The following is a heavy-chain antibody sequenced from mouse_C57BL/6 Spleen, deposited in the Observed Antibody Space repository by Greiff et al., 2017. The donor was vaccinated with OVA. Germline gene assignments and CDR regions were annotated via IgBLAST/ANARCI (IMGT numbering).Heavy chain of an antibody. CDR2: IYPSDSET. Sequence: VQLQQPGAELVRPGSSVKLSCKASGYTFTSYWLDWVKQRPGQGLEWIGNIYPSDSETHYNQKFKDKATLTVNKSSSTAYMQLSSLTSEDSAVYYCARFFFFFFFFLGGQGTTLTVSS. J-gene: IGHJ2*01. V-gene: IGHV1-61*01. CDR3: ARFFFFFFFFL. CDR1: GYTFTSYW.